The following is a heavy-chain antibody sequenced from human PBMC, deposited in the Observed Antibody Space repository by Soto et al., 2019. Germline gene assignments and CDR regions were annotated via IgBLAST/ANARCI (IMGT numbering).Heavy chain of an antibody. Sequence: QVQLVQSGAEMRKPGASVKVSCKASGDTFGSDTLSWLRRAPGLGLEWMGRILPAHGIANYAQTFQDKVTITADMSTQTTYLATTCLNFDATAVFLCAGDRGAVGFFASWGQGTLVTVSS. D-gene: IGHD3-3*01. J-gene: IGHJ4*02. CDR1: GDTFGSDT. V-gene: IGHV1-69*08. CDR3: AGDRGAVGFFAS. CDR2: ILPAHGIA.